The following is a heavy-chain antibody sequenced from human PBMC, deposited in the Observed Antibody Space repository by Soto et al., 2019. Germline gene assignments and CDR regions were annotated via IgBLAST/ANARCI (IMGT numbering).Heavy chain of an antibody. Sequence: GESLKISCKASGYDFSTSWIAWVRQKPVKGLEWMGIIYPGDSETKYSPSFEGQVTVSVDNVMRIAYLQWISLKASDTAMYYCSSDDSSGYWSHYYYYGMDVWGQGTKVTVS. CDR2: IYPGDSET. CDR3: SSDDSSGYWSHYYYYGMDV. D-gene: IGHD3-22*01. CDR1: GYDFSTSW. J-gene: IGHJ6*01. V-gene: IGHV5-51*01.